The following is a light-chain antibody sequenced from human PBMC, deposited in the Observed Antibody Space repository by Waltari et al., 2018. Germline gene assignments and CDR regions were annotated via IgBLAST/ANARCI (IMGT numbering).Light chain of an antibody. Sequence: DIAMTQSPDSLAVSLGGTATITCNATCSLLLGDNNKHYLSWYQQKPGQPPKLLIYWASTRASGVPDRFSGSGSGTDFTLTISSLQPEDVAVYFCQQYYSSSSITFGQGTRLEIK. CDR1: CSLLLGDNNKHY. J-gene: IGKJ5*01. CDR2: WAS. CDR3: QQYYSSSSIT. V-gene: IGKV4-1*01.